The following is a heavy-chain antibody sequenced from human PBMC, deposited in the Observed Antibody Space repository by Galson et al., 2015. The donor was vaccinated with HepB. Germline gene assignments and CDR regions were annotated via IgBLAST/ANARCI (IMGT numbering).Heavy chain of an antibody. J-gene: IGHJ4*02. V-gene: IGHV3-23*01. Sequence: SLRLSCAASGFTFSNCAMSWVRQAPGKGLEWASGIRSSGDNTYYADSVKGRFTISRDTSKNTLYLQMSSLRTDDTAVYFCAKESANLYYLDYWGQGTLVTVSS. CDR2: IRSSGDNT. CDR3: AKESANLYYLDY. CDR1: GFTFSNCA.